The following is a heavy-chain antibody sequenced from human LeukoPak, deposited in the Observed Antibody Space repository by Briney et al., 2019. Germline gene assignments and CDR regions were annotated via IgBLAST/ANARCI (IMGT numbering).Heavy chain of an antibody. V-gene: IGHV3-9*01. CDR3: AKDAGESFEDYYGMDV. J-gene: IGHJ6*02. CDR1: GFTFDDHA. Sequence: PGGSLRLSCAASGFTFDDHAMHWVRQAPGKGLEWVSGISWNSGSIGYADSVKGRFTISRDNAKNSLYLQMNSLRAEDTALYYCAKDAGESFEDYYGMDVWGQGTTVTVSS. D-gene: IGHD3-16*01. CDR2: ISWNSGSI.